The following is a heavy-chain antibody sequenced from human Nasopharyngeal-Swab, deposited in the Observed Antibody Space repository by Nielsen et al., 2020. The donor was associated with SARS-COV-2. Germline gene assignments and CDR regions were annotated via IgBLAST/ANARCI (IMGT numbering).Heavy chain of an antibody. D-gene: IGHD3-3*01. CDR3: AREGRGFWSGYQGGY. J-gene: IGHJ4*02. Sequence: WVRQAPGQGLEWMGRINPNSGGTNYAQKFQGRVTMTRDTSISTAYMELSRLRSDDTAVYYCAREGRGFWSGYQGGYWGQGTLVTVSS. V-gene: IGHV1-2*06. CDR2: INPNSGGT.